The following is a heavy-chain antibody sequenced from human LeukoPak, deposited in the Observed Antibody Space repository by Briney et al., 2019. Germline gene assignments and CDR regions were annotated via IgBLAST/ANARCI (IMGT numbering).Heavy chain of an antibody. V-gene: IGHV3-21*01. J-gene: IGHJ4*02. D-gene: IGHD6-19*01. CDR2: ISSSSSYI. CDR1: GFTFSSYS. CDR3: ARDSSIAVAGTGFDY. Sequence: GGSLRLSCAASGFTFSSYSMNWVRQAPGKGLEWVSSISSSSSYIYYADSVKGRFTISRDKAKNSLYLQMNSLRAEDTAVYYCARDSSIAVAGTGFDYWGQGTLVTVPS.